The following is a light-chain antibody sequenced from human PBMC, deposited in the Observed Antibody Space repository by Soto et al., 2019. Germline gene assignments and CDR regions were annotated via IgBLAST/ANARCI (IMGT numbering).Light chain of an antibody. CDR2: DVT. Sequence: QSALTQPASVYGSPGQSITISCTGTSSDVGGYNYVSWYQQHPGKAPKLMIYDVTNRPSGVSDRFSGSKSGYTASLTISGLQAEDEADYYCSSYTTSSTYVFGTGTKLTVL. CDR1: SSDVGGYNY. J-gene: IGLJ1*01. CDR3: SSYTTSSTYV. V-gene: IGLV2-14*03.